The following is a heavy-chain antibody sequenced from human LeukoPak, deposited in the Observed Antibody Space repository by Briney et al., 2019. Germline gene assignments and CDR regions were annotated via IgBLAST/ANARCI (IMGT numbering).Heavy chain of an antibody. CDR3: ARAPRYCSSTSCYDWFDP. CDR1: GFMFSSNW. CDR2: ISSSSSYI. Sequence: GGSLRLSCAASGFMFSSNWMSWVRLAPGKGLEWVSSISSSSSYIYYADSVKGRFTISRDNAKSSLYLQMNSLRAEDTAVYYCARAPRYCSSTSCYDWFDPWGQGTLVTVSS. D-gene: IGHD2-2*01. V-gene: IGHV3-21*01. J-gene: IGHJ5*02.